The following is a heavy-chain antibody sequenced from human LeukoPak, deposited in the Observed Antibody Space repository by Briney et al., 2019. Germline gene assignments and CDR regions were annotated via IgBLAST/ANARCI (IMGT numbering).Heavy chain of an antibody. Sequence: GRSLRLSCAASGFTFGSYGMHWVRQAPGKGLEWVAVIWYDGSNKYYADSVKGRFTISRDNSKNTLYLQMNSLRAEDTAVYYCARVRLRGPLYGMDVWGQGTTVTVSS. CDR1: GFTFGSYG. CDR3: ARVRLRGPLYGMDV. V-gene: IGHV3-33*01. D-gene: IGHD5-12*01. CDR2: IWYDGSNK. J-gene: IGHJ6*02.